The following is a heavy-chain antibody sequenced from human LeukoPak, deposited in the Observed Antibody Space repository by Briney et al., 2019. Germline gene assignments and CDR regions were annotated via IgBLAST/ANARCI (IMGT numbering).Heavy chain of an antibody. CDR3: ASYCSSTSCLRPYFDY. CDR1: GGSVSSGGYY. Sequence: SETLSLTCTVSGGSVSSGGYYWSWIRQPPGKGLEWIGYIYQSGSTYYNPSLKSRVTISVDRSKNQFSLELTSVTAADTAVYYCASYCSSTSCLRPYFDYWGQGTLVTVSS. J-gene: IGHJ4*02. D-gene: IGHD2-2*01. CDR2: IYQSGST. V-gene: IGHV4-30-2*01.